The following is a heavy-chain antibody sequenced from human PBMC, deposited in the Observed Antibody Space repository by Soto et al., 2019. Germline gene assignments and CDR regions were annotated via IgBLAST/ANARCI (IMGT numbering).Heavy chain of an antibody. V-gene: IGHV1-18*01. Sequence: ASVKVSCKASGYTFTSYGISWVRQAPGQGLEWMGWISAYNGNTNYAQKLQGRVTMTTDTSTSTAYMELRSLGSDDTAVYYCARVPAPYYDILTGQLSAAGAFDIWGQGTMVTVSS. CDR2: ISAYNGNT. CDR1: GYTFTSYG. CDR3: ARVPAPYYDILTGQLSAAGAFDI. D-gene: IGHD3-9*01. J-gene: IGHJ3*02.